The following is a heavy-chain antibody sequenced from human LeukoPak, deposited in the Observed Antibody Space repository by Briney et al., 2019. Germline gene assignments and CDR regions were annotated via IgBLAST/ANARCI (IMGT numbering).Heavy chain of an antibody. CDR3: ARYPEAFDI. CDR2: IYHSGST. V-gene: IGHV4-38-2*01. Sequence: ASETLSLTCAVSGYSISSGYYWGWIRQPPGKGLEWIGSIYHSGSTYYNPPLKSRVTISVDTSKNQFSLKLSSVTAADTAVYYCARYPEAFDIWGQGTMVTVSS. CDR1: GYSISSGYY. J-gene: IGHJ3*02.